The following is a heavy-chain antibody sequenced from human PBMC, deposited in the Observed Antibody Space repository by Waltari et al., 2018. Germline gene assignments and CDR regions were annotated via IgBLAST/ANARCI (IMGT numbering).Heavy chain of an antibody. CDR2: IRPDGTEK. CDR3: ARDWDGP. V-gene: IGHV3-7*03. D-gene: IGHD1-26*01. J-gene: IGHJ5*02. Sequence: EVPLVESGGTLVQPGGSLRLSCAASGFTFTNYWMSWVRQTPEKGVEGVANIRPDGTEKYYVDSVKGRFTISRDNAKNSRYLQMNGLRVDDTAMYHCARDWDGPWGQGTLVTVSS. CDR1: GFTFTNYW.